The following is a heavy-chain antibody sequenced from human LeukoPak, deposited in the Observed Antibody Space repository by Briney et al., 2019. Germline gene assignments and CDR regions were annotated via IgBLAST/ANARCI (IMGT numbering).Heavy chain of an antibody. Sequence: SGGSLRLSCAASAFTFSSYPMSWVRQTPGKGLEWVSSISDTTYYAESVKGRFTISRDNSKNTLYLQMSSLRAEDTAVYYCANIKNDYWGQGTLVTVSS. CDR1: AFTFSSYP. CDR2: ISDTT. J-gene: IGHJ4*02. D-gene: IGHD1-14*01. V-gene: IGHV3-23*01. CDR3: ANIKNDY.